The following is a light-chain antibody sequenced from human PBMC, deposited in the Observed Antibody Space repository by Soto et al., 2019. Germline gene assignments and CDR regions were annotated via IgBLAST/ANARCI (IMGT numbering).Light chain of an antibody. V-gene: IGLV1-40*01. J-gene: IGLJ3*02. CDR1: SSNIGAGYD. Sequence: QSVLTQPPTVSGAPGQRVTISCTGSSSNIGAGYDVHWYQQLPGTAPKLLIYGNSNPPSGVPDRFSGSKSGTSASLAITGLQAEDDADYSCQSYDSSLSVVFGGGTKLTVL. CDR2: GNS. CDR3: QSYDSSLSVV.